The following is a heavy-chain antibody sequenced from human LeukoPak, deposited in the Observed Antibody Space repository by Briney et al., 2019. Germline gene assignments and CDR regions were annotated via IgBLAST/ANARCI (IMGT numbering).Heavy chain of an antibody. V-gene: IGHV3-7*04. CDR1: GFTFNNYW. CDR2: IKEDGSEK. D-gene: IGHD1-26*01. CDR3: ARDLHPSYYLPDY. J-gene: IGHJ4*02. Sequence: GGSLRLSCAVSGFTFNNYWMTWVRQAPGKGLEWVASIKEDGSEKYYEDSVKGRFTISRDNAKNSLYLQMNSLRAEDTAVCYCARDLHPSYYLPDYWGQGTLVTVSS.